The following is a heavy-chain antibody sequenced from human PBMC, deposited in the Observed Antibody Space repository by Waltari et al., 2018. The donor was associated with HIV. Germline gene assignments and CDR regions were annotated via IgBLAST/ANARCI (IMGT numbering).Heavy chain of an antibody. J-gene: IGHJ4*02. D-gene: IGHD6-6*01. CDR1: GGSISSYY. Sequence: QVQLQESGPGLVKPSETLSLTCTVSGGSISSYYWSWIRQPPGKGLEWIGYIYYSGSTNYNPSLKSRVTISVDTSKNQCSLKLSSVTAADTAVYYCARAGKQLEEVFPTYYFDYWGQGTLVTVSS. CDR2: IYYSGST. V-gene: IGHV4-59*01. CDR3: ARAGKQLEEVFPTYYFDY.